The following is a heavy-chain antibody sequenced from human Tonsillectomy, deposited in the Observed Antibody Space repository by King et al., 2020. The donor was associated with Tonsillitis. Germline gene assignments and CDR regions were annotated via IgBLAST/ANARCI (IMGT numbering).Heavy chain of an antibody. V-gene: IGHV6-1*01. J-gene: IGHJ4*02. Sequence: VQLPQSGPGLVKPSQTLSLTCAISGDSVSSNSAAWTWLRPSPSRGLEWLGRTYYRSKWYNDYAVSVKSRIIIHPETSKNQFSLQLNSVTPEDTAVYYCARDLGSSPFDVWGQGTLVTVSS. CDR2: TYYRSKWYN. CDR3: ARDLGSSPFDV. D-gene: IGHD1-26*01. CDR1: GDSVSSNSAA.